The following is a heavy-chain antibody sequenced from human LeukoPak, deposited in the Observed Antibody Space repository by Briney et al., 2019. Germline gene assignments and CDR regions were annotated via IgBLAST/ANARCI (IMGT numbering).Heavy chain of an antibody. Sequence: SETLSLTCAVYGGSFSGYYWSWIRQPPGKGLEWIGYIYYSGSTNYNPSLKSRVTISVDTSKNQFSLKLSSVTAADTAVYYCARVVEYSSSSGAFDIWGQGTMVTVSS. J-gene: IGHJ3*02. CDR3: ARVVEYSSSSGAFDI. CDR2: IYYSGST. V-gene: IGHV4-59*01. D-gene: IGHD6-6*01. CDR1: GGSFSGYY.